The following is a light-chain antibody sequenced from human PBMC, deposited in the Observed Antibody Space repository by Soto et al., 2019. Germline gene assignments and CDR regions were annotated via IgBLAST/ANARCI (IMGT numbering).Light chain of an antibody. CDR1: QSVDSNY. V-gene: IGKV3-20*01. Sequence: EIVLTQSPDTLSLSPGERATLSCRASQSVDSNYLAWYQQKPGQAPRVLIYDASIRATGIPDRFSGSGSGTDFTLTISRLEPEDSAVDYCQQYDSSPLTFGGGTKV. CDR3: QQYDSSPLT. CDR2: DAS. J-gene: IGKJ4*01.